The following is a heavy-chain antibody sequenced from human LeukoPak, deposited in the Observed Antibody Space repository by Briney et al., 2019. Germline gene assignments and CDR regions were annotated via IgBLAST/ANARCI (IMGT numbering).Heavy chain of an antibody. CDR1: GYTFTSYG. Sequence: ASVKVSCKASGYTFTSYGLSWVRQAPGQGLKWMGWISAYNGNTNYAQKLQGRVTMTTDTSTSTAYMELRSLRSDDTAVYYCARNIVVDYFDYWGQGTLVTVSS. J-gene: IGHJ4*02. CDR2: ISAYNGNT. D-gene: IGHD2-15*01. V-gene: IGHV1-18*01. CDR3: ARNIVVDYFDY.